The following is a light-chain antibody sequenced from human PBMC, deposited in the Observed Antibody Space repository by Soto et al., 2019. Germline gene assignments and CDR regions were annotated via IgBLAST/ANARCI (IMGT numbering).Light chain of an antibody. V-gene: IGLV2-14*01. J-gene: IGLJ1*01. Sequence: ALTQPASVSGSPGQSITISCTGTRSDVGGYDFVSWYQQHPGKAPRVVLYEVTNRPSGVSDRFSGSKSGNTASLTISGLQAEDEADYYCCSYVSSKTYVFXTGTKV. CDR1: RSDVGGYDF. CDR3: CSYVSSKTYV. CDR2: EVT.